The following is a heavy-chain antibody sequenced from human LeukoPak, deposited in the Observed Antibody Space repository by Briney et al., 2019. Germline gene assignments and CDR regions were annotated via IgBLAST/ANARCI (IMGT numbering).Heavy chain of an antibody. V-gene: IGHV1-69*06. CDR3: ARDRIAVAGTDRGYYYYYMDV. CDR1: GYTFTSYA. CDR2: IIPIFGTA. Sequence: SVKVSCKASGYTFTSYAISWVRQAPGQGLEWMGGIIPIFGTANYAQKFQGRVTITADKSTSTAYMELSSLRSEDTAVYYCARDRIAVAGTDRGYYYYYMDVWGKGTTVTVSS. D-gene: IGHD6-19*01. J-gene: IGHJ6*03.